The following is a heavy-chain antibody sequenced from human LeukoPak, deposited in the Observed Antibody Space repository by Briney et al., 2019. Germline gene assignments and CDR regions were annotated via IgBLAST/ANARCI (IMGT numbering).Heavy chain of an antibody. V-gene: IGHV3-64*01. CDR3: ARDGDSYWSSYGSSGYSDY. CDR1: GFTFSSYA. Sequence: GGSLRLSCAASGFTFSSYAMHWVRQAPGKGLEYVSAISSNGGSTYYANSVKGRFTISRDNSKNTLYLQMGSLRAEDMAVYYCARDGDSYWSSYGSSGYSDYWGQGTLVTVSS. CDR2: ISSNGGST. D-gene: IGHD3-22*01. J-gene: IGHJ4*02.